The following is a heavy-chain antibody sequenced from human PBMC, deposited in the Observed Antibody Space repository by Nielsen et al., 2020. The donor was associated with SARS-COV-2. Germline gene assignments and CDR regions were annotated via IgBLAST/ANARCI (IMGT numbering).Heavy chain of an antibody. CDR1: GFTFSSYA. V-gene: IGHV3-30-3*01. CDR3: AKGYGPFDY. D-gene: IGHD3-16*01. CDR2: ISYDGSNK. Sequence: GESLKISCAASGFTFSSYAMHWVRQAPGKGLEWVAVISYDGSNKYYADSVKGRFTISRDNSKNTLYLQMNSLRAEDTAVYYCAKGYGPFDYWGQGTLVTVSS. J-gene: IGHJ4*02.